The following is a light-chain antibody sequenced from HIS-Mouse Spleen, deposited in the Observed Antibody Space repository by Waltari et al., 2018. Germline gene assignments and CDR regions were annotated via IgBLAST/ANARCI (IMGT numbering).Light chain of an antibody. V-gene: IGLV3-10*01. Sequence: SYELTHPPSVSVSPGQTARITCSGDSLPKKYAYWYPQKSGQAPVLVIYGDSKRPSGIPGRFSGSSSGTMATLTISGAQVEDEADYYCYSTDSSGKHRVFGGGTKLTVL. CDR3: YSTDSSGKHRV. J-gene: IGLJ2*01. CDR1: SLPKKY. CDR2: GDS.